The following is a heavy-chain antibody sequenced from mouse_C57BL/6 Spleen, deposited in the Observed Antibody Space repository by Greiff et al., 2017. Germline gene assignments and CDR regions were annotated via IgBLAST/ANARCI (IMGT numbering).Heavy chain of an antibody. Sequence: DVKLVESEGGLVQPGSSMKLSCTASGFTFSDYYMAWVRQVPEKGLEWVANINYDGSSTYYLDSLKSRFIISRDNAKNILYLQMSSLKSEDTATYYCARDSGYGYYWYFDVWGTGTTVTVSS. CDR1: GFTFSDYY. CDR2: INYDGSST. D-gene: IGHD2-2*01. V-gene: IGHV5-16*01. J-gene: IGHJ1*03. CDR3: ARDSGYGYYWYFDV.